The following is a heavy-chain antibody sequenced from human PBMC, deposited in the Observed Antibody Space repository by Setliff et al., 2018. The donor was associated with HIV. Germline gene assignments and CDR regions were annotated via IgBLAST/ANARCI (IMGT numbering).Heavy chain of an antibody. V-gene: IGHV1-46*01. CDR2: INPSGGST. Sequence: ASVKVSCKASGYTFTSYYMHWVRQAPGQGLEWMGIINPSGGSTSYAQKFQGRVTMTRDTSTSTVYMELSSLRSAATAVYYCARGTGIFGVVIQLYYYMDVWGKGTTVTVSS. CDR1: GYTFTSYY. J-gene: IGHJ6*03. D-gene: IGHD3-3*01. CDR3: ARGTGIFGVVIQLYYYMDV.